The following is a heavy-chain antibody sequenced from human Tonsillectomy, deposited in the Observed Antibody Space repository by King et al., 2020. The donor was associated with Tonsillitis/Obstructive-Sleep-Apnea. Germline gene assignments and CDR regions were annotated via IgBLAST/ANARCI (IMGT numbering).Heavy chain of an antibody. Sequence: QLQLQESGPGLVKPSQTLSLTCTVSGGSISSGGYYWSWIRQHPGKGLEWIGYIYYSGSTSYNPSLKSRGTISVDTSKNPFSLKLGSVTAADTAVYYCARAYPHLWYDSSGYYARWFDPWGQGTLVTVSS. CDR1: GGSISSGGYY. CDR2: IYYSGST. J-gene: IGHJ5*02. D-gene: IGHD3-22*01. V-gene: IGHV4-31*03. CDR3: ARAYPHLWYDSSGYYARWFDP.